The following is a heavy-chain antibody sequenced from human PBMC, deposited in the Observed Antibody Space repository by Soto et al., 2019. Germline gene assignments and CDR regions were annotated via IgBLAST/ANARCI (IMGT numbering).Heavy chain of an antibody. CDR2: IYHNGST. CDR1: GGSISSGGYS. J-gene: IGHJ4*02. CDR3: GRGGVGSVSVLY. Sequence: QLQLQESGSGLVKPSQTLSLTCAVSGGSISSGGYSWSWIRQPAGKGLEWIGYIYHNGSTYYNPSLKCRVTISVDRSKNQFSLKLSSVTAADMAVYSCGRGGVGSVSVLYWGQGTLVT. D-gene: IGHD3-10*01. V-gene: IGHV4-30-2*01.